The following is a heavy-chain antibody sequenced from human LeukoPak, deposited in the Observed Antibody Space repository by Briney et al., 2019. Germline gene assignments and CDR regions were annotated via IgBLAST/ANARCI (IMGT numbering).Heavy chain of an antibody. D-gene: IGHD3-22*01. CDR3: ARQYDYDGSGYYFGY. V-gene: IGHV4-59*08. Sequence: PSETLSLICTVSSGSIRNYHWSWIRQPPGKGLEWVGYIYYSGSTNYNPSLESRVTISVDMSKNQFSLKLSSVTAADTAVYYCARQYDYDGSGYYFGYWGQGTLVTVSS. CDR2: IYYSGST. CDR1: SGSIRNYH. J-gene: IGHJ4*02.